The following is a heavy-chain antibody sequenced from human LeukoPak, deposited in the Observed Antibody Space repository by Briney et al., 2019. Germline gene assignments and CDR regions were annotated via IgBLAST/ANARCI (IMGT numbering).Heavy chain of an antibody. D-gene: IGHD3-22*01. CDR3: ARLPYYYDSSGYSYYYYGMDV. CDR2: INPSGGST. V-gene: IGHV1-46*01. J-gene: IGHJ6*02. CDR1: GYTFTSYY. Sequence: ASVKVSCKASGYTFTSYYMHWVRQAPGQGLEWMGIINPSGGSTSYAQKFQGRVTMTRNTSISTAYMELSSLRSEDTAVYYCARLPYYYDSSGYSYYYYGMDVWGQGTTVTVSS.